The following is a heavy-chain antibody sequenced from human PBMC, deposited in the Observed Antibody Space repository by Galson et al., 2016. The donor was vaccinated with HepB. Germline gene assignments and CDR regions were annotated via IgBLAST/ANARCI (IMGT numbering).Heavy chain of an antibody. D-gene: IGHD4-17*01. J-gene: IGHJ4*02. CDR2: VSNSGWVT. V-gene: IGHV3-23*01. Sequence: SLRLSCAASGFTFSSYDMNWVRQAPGKGLEWVSTVSNSGWVTYYADSVMGRFTIPRDNSNNTLYLQMNSLRAEDTAIYDCVHDYGAYVFDHWGQGTLVTVSS. CDR1: GFTFSSYD. CDR3: VHDYGAYVFDH.